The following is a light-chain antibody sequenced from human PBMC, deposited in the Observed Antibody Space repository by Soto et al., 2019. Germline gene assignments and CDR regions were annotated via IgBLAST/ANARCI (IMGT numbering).Light chain of an antibody. CDR3: QQRGNWPRT. J-gene: IGKJ1*01. CDR1: QSVNSY. Sequence: IVLTQSPATLSFSPGERSTRSCRASQSVNSYLAWYQQKPGQAPRLLIYDASNRATGIPARFSGSGSGTDFTLTISSLEPEDFAVYYCQQRGNWPRTFGQGTKVDIK. CDR2: DAS. V-gene: IGKV3-11*01.